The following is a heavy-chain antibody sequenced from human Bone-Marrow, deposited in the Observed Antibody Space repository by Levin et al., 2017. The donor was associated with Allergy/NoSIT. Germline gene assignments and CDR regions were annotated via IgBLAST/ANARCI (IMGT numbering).Heavy chain of an antibody. J-gene: IGHJ6*02. CDR3: ARDSIWGAYDSGYNPNYYYGLDV. CDR1: GDSVSGKSVA. V-gene: IGHV6-1*01. D-gene: IGHD5-12*01. CDR2: TYYRSEWYN. Sequence: SQTLSLTCAISGDSVSGKSVAWNWIRQSPSRGLEWLGRTYYRSEWYNDYPLSFKRRVTIKADTSKNQFSLQLNSVTPEDTAVYYCARDSIWGAYDSGYNPNYYYGLDVWGQGTTVIVSS.